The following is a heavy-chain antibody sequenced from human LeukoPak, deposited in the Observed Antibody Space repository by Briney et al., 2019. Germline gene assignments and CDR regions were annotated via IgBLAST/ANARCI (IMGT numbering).Heavy chain of an antibody. CDR2: ISYDGSNK. D-gene: IGHD1-26*01. CDR1: GFTFNRYA. J-gene: IGHJ6*02. CDR3: ARPYSGSYYWGMDV. V-gene: IGHV3-30-3*01. Sequence: PGGSLRPSCAASGFTFNRYAMHWVRQAPGKGLEWVAVISYDGSNKYYADSVKGRFTISRDNSKNTLYLQMNSLRADDTAVYYCARPYSGSYYWGMDVWGQGTTVTVSS.